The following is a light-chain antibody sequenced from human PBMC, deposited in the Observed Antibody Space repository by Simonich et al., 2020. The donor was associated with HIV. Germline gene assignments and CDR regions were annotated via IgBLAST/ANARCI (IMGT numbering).Light chain of an antibody. J-gene: IGKJ4*01. CDR3: QQRSNWPPLT. CDR1: QSVSSN. CDR2: GAS. V-gene: IGKV3-15*01. Sequence: EIVMTQSPATLSVSPGERATLSCRASQSVSSNLAWYQQKPGQAPRLLIYGASTRAIGIPARFSGSGSGTEFTLTISSLEPEDFAVYYCQQRSNWPPLTFGGGTKVEIK.